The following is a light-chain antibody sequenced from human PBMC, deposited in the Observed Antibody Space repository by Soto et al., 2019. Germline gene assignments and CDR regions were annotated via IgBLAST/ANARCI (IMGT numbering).Light chain of an antibody. CDR1: QTVFSN. CDR2: AAS. Sequence: EILMTQSPATLSVSPGERVTLSCRASQTVFSNLAWYQQRPGQPPRLLIFAASARASGVPGRFSGSGSGTEFTLTISSLQPEDVATYYCQKCKVAPFTFGGGTKVDIK. V-gene: IGKV3-15*01. CDR3: QKCKVAPFT. J-gene: IGKJ4*01.